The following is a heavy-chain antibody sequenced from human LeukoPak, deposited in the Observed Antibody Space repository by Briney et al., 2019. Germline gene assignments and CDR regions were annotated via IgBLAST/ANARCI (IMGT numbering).Heavy chain of an antibody. D-gene: IGHD2-2*01. CDR2: IYYSGST. Sequence: SETLSFTCTVSGGSISSYYWSWIRQPPGKGLEWIGYIYYSGSTNYNPSLKSRVTISVDTSKNQFSLKLSSVTAADTAVYYCARFGYCSSTSCRPFDPWGQGTLVTVSS. CDR1: GGSISSYY. V-gene: IGHV4-59*01. J-gene: IGHJ5*02. CDR3: ARFGYCSSTSCRPFDP.